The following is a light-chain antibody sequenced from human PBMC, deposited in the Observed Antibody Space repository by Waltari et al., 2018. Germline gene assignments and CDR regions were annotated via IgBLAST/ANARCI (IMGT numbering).Light chain of an antibody. CDR2: DDS. CDR1: NIESKS. Sequence: SYVLTQPPSVSVAPGQSARITYGGNNIESKSVHWYQQKPGQAPLLVVFDDSDRPSGIPERFSGSNSGNSATLTISRVEAGDEADYYCQVWDRSSDHVVFGGGTKLTVL. CDR3: QVWDRSSDHVV. V-gene: IGLV3-21*02. J-gene: IGLJ2*01.